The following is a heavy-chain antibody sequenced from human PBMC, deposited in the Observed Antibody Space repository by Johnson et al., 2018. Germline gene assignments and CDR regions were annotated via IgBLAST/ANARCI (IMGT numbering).Heavy chain of an antibody. CDR2: ISYDGNNK. CDR3: ANQVRLAYYYYMDV. V-gene: IGHV3-30-3*01. J-gene: IGHJ6*03. D-gene: IGHD3-3*01. Sequence: QVQLQESGGGVVQPGGSLRLSCAASGFTFSLYAIHWVRQAPGKGLEWVAVISYDGNNKHYADFVKGRFTISRDNSKNTLYLQMNSLRAEDTAVYYGANQVRLAYYYYMDVWGKGTTVTVSS. CDR1: GFTFSLYA.